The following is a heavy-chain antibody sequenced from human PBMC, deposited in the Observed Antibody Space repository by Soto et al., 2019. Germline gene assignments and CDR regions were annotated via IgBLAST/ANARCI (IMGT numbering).Heavy chain of an antibody. CDR2: IDSSGEK. J-gene: IGHJ5*02. V-gene: IGHV2-26*01. CDR1: GLSITDSEMG. D-gene: IGHD6-19*01. CDR3: ARRHLAVAVSPWFDP. Sequence: QVTLNESGPVLVKPTETLTLRCTVYGLSITDSEMGVSWIRQPPGTPREWLAHIDSSGEKSYRTFLKSRLAISKDTSKSQIVLTMTNMDTEDTATYYCARRHLAVAVSPWFDPWGQGITVTVSS.